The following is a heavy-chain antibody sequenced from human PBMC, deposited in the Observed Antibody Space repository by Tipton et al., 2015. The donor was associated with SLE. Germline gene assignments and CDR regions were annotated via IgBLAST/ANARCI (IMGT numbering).Heavy chain of an antibody. CDR1: GGSISSGGYF. Sequence: TLSLTCTASGGSISSGGYFWTWIRQHPGKGLEWIGYIYYTGSTYFYNPSLKSRVTMSVDTSQNQFSLRVRSVTAADTAVYYCARAPTSSGWFDPWGQGILVTVSS. J-gene: IGHJ5*02. CDR3: ARAPTSSGWFDP. CDR2: IYYTGST. D-gene: IGHD3-10*01. V-gene: IGHV4-31*03.